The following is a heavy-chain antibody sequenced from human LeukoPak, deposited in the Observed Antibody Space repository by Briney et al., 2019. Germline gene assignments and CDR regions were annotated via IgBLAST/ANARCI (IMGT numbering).Heavy chain of an antibody. V-gene: IGHV3-7*01. D-gene: IGHD3-16*01. Sequence: PGGSLRLSCAASGFTFSSYWMSWVRQAPGKGLEWVANIKQDGSEKYYVDSVKGRFTISRDNAKNSLYLQMNSLRAEDTAVYYCARLMIGVPRWFDPWGQGTLVTVSS. J-gene: IGHJ5*02. CDR3: ARLMIGVPRWFDP. CDR1: GFTFSSYW. CDR2: IKQDGSEK.